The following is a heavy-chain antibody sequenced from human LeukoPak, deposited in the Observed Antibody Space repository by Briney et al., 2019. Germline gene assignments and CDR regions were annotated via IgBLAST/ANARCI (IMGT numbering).Heavy chain of an antibody. CDR1: GGSVSSGSYY. CDR2: IYYSGST. CDR3: ARDGGYDFWSGYYTRGFDY. D-gene: IGHD3-3*01. J-gene: IGHJ4*02. Sequence: SETLSLTCTVSGGSVSSGSYYWSWIRQPPGKGLEWIGYIYYSGSTNYNPSLKGRVTISVDTSKNQFSLKLSSVTAADTAVYYCARDGGYDFWSGYYTRGFDYWGQGTLVTVSS. V-gene: IGHV4-61*01.